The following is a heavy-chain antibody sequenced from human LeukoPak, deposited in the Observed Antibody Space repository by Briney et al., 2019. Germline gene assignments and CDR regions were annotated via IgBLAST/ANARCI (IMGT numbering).Heavy chain of an antibody. D-gene: IGHD4-17*01. CDR2: IWHSGTT. J-gene: IGHJ4*02. CDR3: MGADYGGH. Sequence: PSGTLSLTCAVSGASIISNNGWSWVGQPSGKGLEWIGEIWHSGTTNYNPSLKSRVTISADNSKNQFSLKLNSVTAADTAVYYCMGADYGGHWGQGTLVTVSS. CDR1: GASIISNNG. V-gene: IGHV4-4*02.